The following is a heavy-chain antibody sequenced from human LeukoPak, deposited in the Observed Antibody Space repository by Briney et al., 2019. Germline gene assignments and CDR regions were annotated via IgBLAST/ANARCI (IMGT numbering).Heavy chain of an antibody. V-gene: IGHV1-18*01. CDR1: GYTFTSYG. D-gene: IGHD3-22*01. Sequence: ASVRVSCKASGYTFTSYGISWVRQAPGQGLEWMGWISAYNGNTNYAQKFQGRVTMTRNTSISTAYMELSSLRSEDTAVYYCARRRGGFLYYYDSSGYYYFDYWGQGTLVTVSS. CDR2: ISAYNGNT. J-gene: IGHJ4*02. CDR3: ARRRGGFLYYYDSSGYYYFDY.